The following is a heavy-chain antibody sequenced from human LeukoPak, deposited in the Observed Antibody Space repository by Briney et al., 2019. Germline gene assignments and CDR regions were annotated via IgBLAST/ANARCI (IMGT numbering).Heavy chain of an antibody. CDR1: GGSFSGYY. J-gene: IGHJ6*02. Sequence: KPSETLSLTCAVYGGSFSGYYWSWIRQPPGKGLEWIGEINHSGSTNYNPSLKSRVTISVDTSKNQFSLKLSSVAAADTAVYYCARGQIRYYYYGMDVWGQGTTVTVSS. CDR3: ARGQIRYYYYGMDV. V-gene: IGHV4-34*01. CDR2: INHSGST.